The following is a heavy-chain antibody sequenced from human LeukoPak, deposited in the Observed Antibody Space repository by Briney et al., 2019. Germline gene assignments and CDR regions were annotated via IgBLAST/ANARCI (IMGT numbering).Heavy chain of an antibody. CDR2: ITGSGGST. V-gene: IGHV3-23*01. CDR1: GFTFSNYG. D-gene: IGHD3-10*01. CDR3: ARDRPFFADGSGSLQPHDAFDI. J-gene: IGHJ3*02. Sequence: PGGSLRLSCAASGFTFSNYGLSWVRQAPGKGLEWVSGITGSGGSTYYADSVKGRFTISRDNSKNTLYLQMNSLRAEDTAIYYCARDRPFFADGSGSLQPHDAFDIWGQGTMVTVSS.